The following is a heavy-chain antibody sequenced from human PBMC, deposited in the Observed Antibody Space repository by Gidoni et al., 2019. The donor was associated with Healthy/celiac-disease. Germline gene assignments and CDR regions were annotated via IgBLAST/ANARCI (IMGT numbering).Heavy chain of an antibody. J-gene: IGHJ2*01. CDR2: IWYDGSNK. CDR3: ARDARQLVFWYFDL. D-gene: IGHD6-6*01. Sequence: QVQLVESGGGVVQPGRSMRLACAASGFTFSSYGMHWVRQAPGKGLEWVAVIWYDGSNKYYADSVKGRFTISRDNSKNTLYLQMNSLRAEDTAVYYCARDARQLVFWYFDLWGRGTLVTVSS. V-gene: IGHV3-33*01. CDR1: GFTFSSYG.